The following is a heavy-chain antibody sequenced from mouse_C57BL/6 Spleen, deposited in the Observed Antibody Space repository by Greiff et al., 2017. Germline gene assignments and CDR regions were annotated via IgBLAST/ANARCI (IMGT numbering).Heavy chain of an antibody. CDR2: IDPEGGET. CDR3: ARAPFITTVVPLDY. J-gene: IGHJ2*01. Sequence: VQLQQSGAELVKPGASVKLSCTASGFNIKDYYMHWVKQRTEQGLEWIGRIDPEGGETKYAPKFQGKATITADTSATTAYLQLRSLTSEATAVNDCARAPFITTVVPLDYWGQGTTLTVSS. D-gene: IGHD1-1*01. CDR1: GFNIKDYY. V-gene: IGHV14-2*01.